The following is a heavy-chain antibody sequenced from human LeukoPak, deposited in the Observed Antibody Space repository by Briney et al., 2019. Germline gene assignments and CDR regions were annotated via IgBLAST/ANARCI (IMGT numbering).Heavy chain of an antibody. Sequence: GGSLRLPGAAAGFTFSKYWMTWVRQAPGKWLEWVANIKQDGSEKYYMDCVKGRFTIARDKAKNSLYLQMNSLRGEDTAVYYCAKAEPHLQFGYWGQGTLVTVSS. CDR1: GFTFSKYW. J-gene: IGHJ4*02. V-gene: IGHV3-7*01. CDR2: IKQDGSEK. CDR3: AKAEPHLQFGY. D-gene: IGHD3-10*01.